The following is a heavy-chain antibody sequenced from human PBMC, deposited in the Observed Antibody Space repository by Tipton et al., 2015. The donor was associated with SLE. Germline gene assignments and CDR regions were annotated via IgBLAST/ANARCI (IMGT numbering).Heavy chain of an antibody. J-gene: IGHJ3*02. CDR1: GGSISSYY. Sequence: TLSLTCTVSGGSISSYYWSWIRQPPGKGLEWIGNIYYSGSTNYNPSLKSRVTISVDTSKNQFSLKLSSVTAADTAVYYCARDLSILWKGAFDIWGQGTMVTVSS. V-gene: IGHV4-59*01. CDR3: ARDLSILWKGAFDI. CDR2: IYYSGST. D-gene: IGHD2-21*01.